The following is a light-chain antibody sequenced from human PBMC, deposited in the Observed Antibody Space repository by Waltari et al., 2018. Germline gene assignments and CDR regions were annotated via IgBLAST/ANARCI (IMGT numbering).Light chain of an antibody. CDR1: KIESKS. J-gene: IGLJ1*01. CDR2: YDN. CDR3: QVWDANTDPGV. Sequence: SYVLTQPPSVSVAPGETARITCGGNKIESKSVPWSRQRPGQAPVVVIAYDNDRAAGIPERFSGSNSGNTATLTISRVEAGDEADYYCQVWDANTDPGVFGTGTEVTVL. V-gene: IGLV3-21*01.